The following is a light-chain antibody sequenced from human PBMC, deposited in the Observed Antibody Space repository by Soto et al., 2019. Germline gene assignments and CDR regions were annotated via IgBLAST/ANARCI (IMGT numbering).Light chain of an antibody. J-gene: IGLJ1*01. CDR2: EII. V-gene: IGLV2-14*01. CDR3: SSYTTTRTLV. Sequence: QSVLTQPASVSGPPGQSITISCTGTSNDVGAYNYVAWYQHHPGKAPKLLVYEIINRPSGVSNRFSGYQSGNTASLTISGLQPEDEADYYCSSYTTTRTLVFGTGTKATVL. CDR1: SNDVGAYNY.